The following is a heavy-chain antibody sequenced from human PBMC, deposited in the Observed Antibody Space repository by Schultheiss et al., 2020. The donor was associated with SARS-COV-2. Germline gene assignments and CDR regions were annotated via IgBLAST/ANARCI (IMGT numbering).Heavy chain of an antibody. J-gene: IGHJ5*02. CDR3: ARAHGYSYGSYSDWGYGFWRSGEIDP. CDR1: GGSISSSNW. CDR2: INHSGST. D-gene: IGHD5-18*01. Sequence: SETLSLTCAVSGGSISSSNWWSWVRQPPGKGLEWIGEINHSGSTNYNPSFRSRLTISVDTSKNQFSLKLSSVTAADTAVYYCARAHGYSYGSYSDWGYGFWRSGEIDPWGQGTLVTVSS. V-gene: IGHV4-4*02.